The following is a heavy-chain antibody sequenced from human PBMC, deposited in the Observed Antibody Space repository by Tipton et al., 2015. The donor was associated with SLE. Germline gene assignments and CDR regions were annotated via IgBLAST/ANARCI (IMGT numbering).Heavy chain of an antibody. D-gene: IGHD3-10*01. CDR1: AYSITSGYY. CDR2: VYHDGST. CDR3: ARLGRTYYYGSGSSGGYYGMDV. V-gene: IGHV4-38-2*02. Sequence: TLSLTCTVSAYSITSGYYWGWIRQPPGKGLEWIGSVYHDGSTYYNPSLMSRVTISVDTSKNQFSLKLSSVTAADTAVYYCARLGRTYYYGSGSSGGYYGMDVWGQGTTVTVSS. J-gene: IGHJ6*02.